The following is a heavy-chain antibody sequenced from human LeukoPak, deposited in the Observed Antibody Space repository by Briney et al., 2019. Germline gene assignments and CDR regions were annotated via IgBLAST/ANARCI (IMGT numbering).Heavy chain of an antibody. CDR2: IYSGGST. CDR1: GFTVSSNY. Sequence: GGSLRLSCAASGFTVSSNYMSWVRQAPGKGLEWVSVIYSGGSTYYADSVKGRFTISRDNSKNTLYLQMNSLRAEDTAVYYCARDSGRLAARQGAGDYWGQGTLVTVSP. V-gene: IGHV3-66*01. CDR3: ARDSGRLAARQGAGDY. J-gene: IGHJ4*02. D-gene: IGHD6-6*01.